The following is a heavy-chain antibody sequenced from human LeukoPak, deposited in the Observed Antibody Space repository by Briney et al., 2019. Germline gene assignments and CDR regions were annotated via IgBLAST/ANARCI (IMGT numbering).Heavy chain of an antibody. V-gene: IGHV3-20*04. CDR3: AKVGGAGYDARNYLAS. D-gene: IGHD5-12*01. CDR1: GFTSDDND. J-gene: IGHJ4*02. Sequence: GGSLRPSCSASGFTSDDNDMNWVRQPPGKGLEWVSGITCNGAKTGYAVSGKGGFTIFRDNAGYSLYLLMKSLRAEDTAFYYCAKVGGAGYDARNYLASWGQGTLVIVSS. CDR2: ITCNGAKT.